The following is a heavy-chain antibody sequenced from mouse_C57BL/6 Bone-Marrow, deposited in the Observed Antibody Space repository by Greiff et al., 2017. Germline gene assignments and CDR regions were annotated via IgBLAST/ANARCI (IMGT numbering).Heavy chain of an antibody. D-gene: IGHD2-4*01. CDR1: GYTFTSYW. CDR3: ARIYYDYERGFAY. CDR2: FDPNSGGT. V-gene: IGHV1-72*01. J-gene: IGHJ3*01. Sequence: QVQLQQPGAELVKPGASVKLSCKASGYTFTSYWMHWVKQRPGRGLEWIGRFDPNSGGTKYNEKFKSKATLTVDKPSSTAYMQLRSLTSEDSAVYYCARIYYDYERGFAYWGQGTLVTVSA.